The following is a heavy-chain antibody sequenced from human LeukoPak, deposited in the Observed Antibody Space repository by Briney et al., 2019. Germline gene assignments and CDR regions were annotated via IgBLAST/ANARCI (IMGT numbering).Heavy chain of an antibody. Sequence: GGSLRLSCAASGFTIATKYMNWVRQAPGKGLEWGSIIYSGATTYYADSVRGRFTISRDTSKNTVSLQMNSLRAEDAAVYFCARLGDHSHWNLDLWGRGTLVTVSS. V-gene: IGHV3-53*01. J-gene: IGHJ2*01. CDR3: ARLGDHSHWNLDL. D-gene: IGHD2-21*01. CDR1: GFTIATKY. CDR2: IYSGATT.